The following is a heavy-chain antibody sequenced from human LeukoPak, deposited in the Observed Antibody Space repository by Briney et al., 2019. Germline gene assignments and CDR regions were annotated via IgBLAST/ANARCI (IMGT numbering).Heavy chain of an antibody. D-gene: IGHD6-19*01. CDR1: GFTFSSYG. J-gene: IGHJ4*02. CDR2: INTDGSST. Sequence: GGSLRLSCAASGFTFSSYGMHWVRQAPGKGLVWVSRINTDGSSTSYADSVKGRFTNSRDNGKNTLYLQMSSLRAEDTAVYYCAREGAVAGTCYFDYWGQGTLVTVSS. V-gene: IGHV3-74*01. CDR3: AREGAVAGTCYFDY.